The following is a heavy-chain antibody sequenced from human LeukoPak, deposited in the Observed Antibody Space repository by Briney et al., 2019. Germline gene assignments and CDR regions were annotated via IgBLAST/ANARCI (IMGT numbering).Heavy chain of an antibody. J-gene: IGHJ5*02. CDR1: GFQFSRNG. V-gene: IGHV3-30*02. CDR3: AKDGNWASVS. CDR2: IRYDGTKK. D-gene: IGHD7-27*01. Sequence: PGGSLRLSCAASGFQFSRNGMHWGRKGPGQGLEWVGFIRYDGTKKFYGDSVRGRFNISRDNSKNTVYVQMNSVRPEDTALYYCAKDGNWASVSWGQGTLVTVSS.